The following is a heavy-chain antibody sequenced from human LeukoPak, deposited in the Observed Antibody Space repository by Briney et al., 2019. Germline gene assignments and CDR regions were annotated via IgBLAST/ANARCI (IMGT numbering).Heavy chain of an antibody. J-gene: IGHJ4*02. Sequence: GGSLRLSCAASGFTFSSYSMNWVRQAPGKGLEWVSYISSSSSTIYYADSVKGRFTISRDNAKNSLYLQMNSLRAEDTAVYYCAREGGYCSGGSCYWDDYWGQGTLDTVSS. CDR3: AREGGYCSGGSCYWDDY. V-gene: IGHV3-48*01. CDR1: GFTFSSYS. CDR2: ISSSSSTI. D-gene: IGHD2-15*01.